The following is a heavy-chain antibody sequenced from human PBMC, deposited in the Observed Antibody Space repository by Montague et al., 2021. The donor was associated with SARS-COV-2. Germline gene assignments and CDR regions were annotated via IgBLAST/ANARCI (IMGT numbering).Heavy chain of an antibody. D-gene: IGHD3-22*01. Sequence: TRDRNRTDEGGASSRGKDDGSGIRQPAGKGREGRGRRETRGSTNYNPSRKSRATRAGDTSKNQSSRKLRSVTAADTAVYYCARDSPVVITISSWNYYGMDVWGQGTTVTVSS. CDR2: RETRGST. CDR1: GGASSRGKDD. J-gene: IGHJ6*02. V-gene: IGHV4-61*02. CDR3: ARDSPVVITISSWNYYGMDV.